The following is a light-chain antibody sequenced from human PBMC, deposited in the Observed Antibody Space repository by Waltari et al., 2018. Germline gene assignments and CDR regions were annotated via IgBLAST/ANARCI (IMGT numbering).Light chain of an antibody. CDR1: QSISRF. Sequence: GWDRQSISRFLARYQAKPSQAPKLLIFEATRRANGIPDRVSGSGSGTRFSLTISRLEPEDIAVYYCQKYGNLPATFGQGTKVEIK. J-gene: IGKJ1*01. CDR3: QKYGNLPAT. V-gene: IGKV3-20*01. CDR2: EAT.